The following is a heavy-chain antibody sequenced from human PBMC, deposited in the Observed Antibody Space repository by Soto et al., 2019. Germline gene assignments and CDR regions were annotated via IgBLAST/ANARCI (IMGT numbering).Heavy chain of an antibody. Sequence: LRLSCAASGFTFSSYAMSWVRQAPGKGLEWVSAISGSGGSTYYADSVKGRFTISRDNSKNTLYLQMNSLRAEDTAVYYCARLDHSSGWYDFYSWFDPWGQGTLVTVSS. D-gene: IGHD6-19*01. CDR2: ISGSGGST. V-gene: IGHV3-23*01. CDR3: ARLDHSSGWYDFYSWFDP. J-gene: IGHJ5*02. CDR1: GFTFSSYA.